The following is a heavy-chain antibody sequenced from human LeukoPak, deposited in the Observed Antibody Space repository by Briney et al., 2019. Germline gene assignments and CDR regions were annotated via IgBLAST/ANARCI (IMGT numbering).Heavy chain of an antibody. D-gene: IGHD3-22*01. Sequence: GGSLRLSCAASGFTFSSYAMSWVSQAPGKGLEWVSAISGSGGSTYYADSVKGRFTISRDNSKNTLYLQMNSLRAEDTAVYYCAKGRYYDSSGYPIDFWGQGTLVTVSS. CDR3: AKGRYYDSSGYPIDF. V-gene: IGHV3-23*01. CDR2: ISGSGGST. CDR1: GFTFSSYA. J-gene: IGHJ4*02.